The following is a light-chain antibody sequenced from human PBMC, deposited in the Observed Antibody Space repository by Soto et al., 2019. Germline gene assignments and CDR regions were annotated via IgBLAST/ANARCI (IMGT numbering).Light chain of an antibody. CDR3: SSYAGSNNLV. Sequence: QSVLTQPPSASGSPGQSITISCTGTSSDVGGYKYVSWYQQHPGKAPKLMIYEVSKRPSGVPDRFSGSKSGNTASLTVSGLQVDDEADYYCSSYAGSNNLVFGGGTKLTVL. V-gene: IGLV2-8*01. J-gene: IGLJ2*01. CDR2: EVS. CDR1: SSDVGGYKY.